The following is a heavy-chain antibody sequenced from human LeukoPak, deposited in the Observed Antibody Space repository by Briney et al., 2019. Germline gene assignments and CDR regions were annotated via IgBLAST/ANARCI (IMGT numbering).Heavy chain of an antibody. CDR3: ARGKGVGATYYYYYYMDV. CDR2: INPSGDST. Sequence: ASVKVSCKASGYLFTTDHIHWVRQAPGQGLEWMGIINPSGDSTTYAQKLQGRVTMTRDTSTRTVYMELSSLRSEDTAVYYCARGKGVGATYYYYYYMDVWGKGTTVTVSS. V-gene: IGHV1-46*04. CDR1: GYLFTTDH. D-gene: IGHD1-26*01. J-gene: IGHJ6*03.